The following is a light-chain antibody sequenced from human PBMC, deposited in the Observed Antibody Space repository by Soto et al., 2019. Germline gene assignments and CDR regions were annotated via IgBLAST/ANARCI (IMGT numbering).Light chain of an antibody. Sequence: EIVLTQSPGTLALSPGERATLSCRASQSVSSSYLAWYQQKPGQAPRLLIYGASSRATGIPDRFSGSGSGTDFTLTTSRLEPEDFAVYYCQQYGSSPWTFGQGPRWIS. CDR2: GAS. J-gene: IGKJ1*01. CDR1: QSVSSSY. V-gene: IGKV3-20*01. CDR3: QQYGSSPWT.